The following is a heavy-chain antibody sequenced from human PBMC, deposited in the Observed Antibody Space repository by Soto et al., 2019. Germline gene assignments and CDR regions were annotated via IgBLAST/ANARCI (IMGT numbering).Heavy chain of an antibody. CDR2: IIAIFGTA. V-gene: IGHV1-69*12. CDR1: GGTFSSYA. D-gene: IGHD2-21*01. CDR3: ARLQIIQDNYYGIDV. J-gene: IGHJ6*02. Sequence: QVQLVQSGAEVKKPGSSVKVSCKASGGTFSSYAISWVRQAPGQGLEWMGGIIAIFGTADYAPKFQGRVAITAGESTSTAYMEVSSLTSEATALYFCARLQIIQDNYYGIDVWGQVTTVTVSS.